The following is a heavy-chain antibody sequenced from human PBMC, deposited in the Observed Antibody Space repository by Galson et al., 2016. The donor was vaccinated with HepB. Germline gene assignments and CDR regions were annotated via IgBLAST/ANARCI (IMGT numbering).Heavy chain of an antibody. J-gene: IGHJ2*01. Sequence: SLRLSCAASGFSFSTYGMHWVRQAPGKGLEWVAVISYDGSKSYYADSVKGRFTISRDNSKNTVSLQMNSLRVEDTAVLYCAKDERYNWNYGDGYFEFWGRGTLVTVSS. V-gene: IGHV3-30*18. D-gene: IGHD1-7*01. CDR1: GFSFSTYG. CDR2: ISYDGSKS. CDR3: AKDERYNWNYGDGYFEF.